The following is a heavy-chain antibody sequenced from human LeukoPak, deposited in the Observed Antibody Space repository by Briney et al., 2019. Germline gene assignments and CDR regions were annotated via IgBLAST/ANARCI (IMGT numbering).Heavy chain of an antibody. CDR3: ARDRYFDWFFDY. D-gene: IGHD3-9*01. J-gene: IGHJ4*02. CDR1: GFTFSSYA. CDR2: ITYDGSNK. Sequence: GGSLRLSCAASGFTFSSYAMHWVRQAPGKGLEWVAVITYDGSNKYYADSVKGRFTISRDNSKNTLYLQMNSLRAEDTAVYYCARDRYFDWFFDYWGQGTLVTVSS. V-gene: IGHV3-30*04.